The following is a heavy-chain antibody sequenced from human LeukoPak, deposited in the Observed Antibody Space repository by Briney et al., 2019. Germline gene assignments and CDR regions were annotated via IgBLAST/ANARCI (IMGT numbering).Heavy chain of an antibody. V-gene: IGHV3-23*01. CDR1: GFLFSNYA. D-gene: IGHD4-23*01. J-gene: IGHJ4*02. CDR2: ISGGGGD. Sequence: GGSLRLSCEASGFLFSNYAMSWVRQAPGKGLEWVSAISGGGGDKYADSVRGRFTISRDDPKNTLYLQMNGLRVDDTAIYYCAKDALSYGGHDFDYWGKGTLVTVSS. CDR3: AKDALSYGGHDFDY.